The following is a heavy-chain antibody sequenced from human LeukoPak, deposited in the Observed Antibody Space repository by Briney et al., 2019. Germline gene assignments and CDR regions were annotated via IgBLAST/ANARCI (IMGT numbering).Heavy chain of an antibody. J-gene: IGHJ4*02. V-gene: IGHV4-59*08. CDR1: GGSISSYY. CDR2: IYYSGST. Sequence: SETLPLTCTVSGGSISSYYWSWIRQPPGKGLEWIGYIYYSGSTNYNPSLKSRVTISVDTSKNQFSLKLSSVTAADTAVYYCASGWGSYTFFDYWGQGTLVTVSS. D-gene: IGHD3-16*01. CDR3: ASGWGSYTFFDY.